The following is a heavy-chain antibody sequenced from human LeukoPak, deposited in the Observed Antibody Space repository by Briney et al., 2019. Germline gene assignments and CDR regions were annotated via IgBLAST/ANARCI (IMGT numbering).Heavy chain of an antibody. CDR3: AREDPSGYSSGWYYFDY. Sequence: GGSLRLSRAASGFTFSTYGMHWVRQAPGKGLEWVAVISYDGSSKFYADSVKGRFTISRDSSKNTLHLQMNRLRPEDTAVYYCAREDPSGYSSGWYYFDYWGQGTLVTVSS. V-gene: IGHV3-30*03. CDR2: ISYDGSSK. D-gene: IGHD6-19*01. CDR1: GFTFSTYG. J-gene: IGHJ4*02.